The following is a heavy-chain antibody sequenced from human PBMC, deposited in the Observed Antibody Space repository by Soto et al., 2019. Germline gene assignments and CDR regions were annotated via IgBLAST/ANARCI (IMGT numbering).Heavy chain of an antibody. D-gene: IGHD3-9*01. CDR2: IGSSGSTV. CDR1: GFTFSTHE. CDR3: ARLVVFDS. Sequence: EVQLVESGGALVQPGGSLRLSCVASGFTFSTHEMNWVRQAPGEGLEWVSYIGSSGSTVYYADSVKGRFTISRDNAKNSLYLQMNSLRAEDTAVYYCARLVVFDSWGQGTLVNVSS. J-gene: IGHJ4*02. V-gene: IGHV3-48*03.